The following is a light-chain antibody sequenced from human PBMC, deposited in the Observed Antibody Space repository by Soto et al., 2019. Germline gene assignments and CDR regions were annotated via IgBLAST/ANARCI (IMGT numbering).Light chain of an antibody. V-gene: IGLV3-21*04. CDR1: NIGSKS. CDR2: YDS. Sequence: SSELTQPPSVSVAPGKTARITCGGNNIGSKSVHWYQQKTGQAPVLVIDYDSDRPSGIPERFSGSNSGNTATLTISRVEAGDEADYYCQVWDSSSDHYVFGTGTKVTVL. CDR3: QVWDSSSDHYV. J-gene: IGLJ1*01.